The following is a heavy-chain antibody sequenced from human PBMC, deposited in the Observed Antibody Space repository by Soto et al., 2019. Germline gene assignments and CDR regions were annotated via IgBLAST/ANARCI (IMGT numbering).Heavy chain of an antibody. CDR3: ARDLVPPYSYEGYYYYGMDV. V-gene: IGHV1-46*01. D-gene: IGHD5-18*01. CDR2: INPSGGST. J-gene: IGHJ6*02. CDR1: GYTFTSYY. Sequence: QVQLVQSGAEVKKPGASVKVSCKASGYTFTSYYMHWVRQAPGQGLEWMGIINPSGGSTSYAQKFPGGVTMTSDTSTSTVYVGLSSLRSEDTAVYYCARDLVPPYSYEGYYYYGMDVWGQGTTVTVSS.